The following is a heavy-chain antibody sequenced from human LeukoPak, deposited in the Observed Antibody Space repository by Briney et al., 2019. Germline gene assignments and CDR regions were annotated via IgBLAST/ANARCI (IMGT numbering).Heavy chain of an antibody. Sequence: GGSLRLSCAASGFTFTSYSMSWVRQAPGKGREWVSSITGGGENTYYADSVKGRFTISRDNSKNTLYLQMSSLRAEDTAVFYCAKRMAYYFQYWGQGTLVTVSS. CDR1: GFTFTSYS. D-gene: IGHD5-24*01. CDR2: ITGGGENT. CDR3: AKRMAYYFQY. V-gene: IGHV3-23*01. J-gene: IGHJ4*02.